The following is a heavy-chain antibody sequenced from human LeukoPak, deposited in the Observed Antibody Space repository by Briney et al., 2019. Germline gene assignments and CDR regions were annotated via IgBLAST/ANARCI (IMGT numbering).Heavy chain of an antibody. CDR3: AKDKYPSMVYYLFDY. V-gene: IGHV3-23*01. Sequence: GGSLRLSCAASGFTFSAYVMSWVRQAPGKGLEWVSSISGSGDITYYADSVKGRFTISRDNSKNTLYLQMNSLRAEDTAVYYCAKDKYPSMVYYLFDYWGQGTLVTVSS. D-gene: IGHD2/OR15-2a*01. CDR2: ISGSGDIT. J-gene: IGHJ4*02. CDR1: GFTFSAYV.